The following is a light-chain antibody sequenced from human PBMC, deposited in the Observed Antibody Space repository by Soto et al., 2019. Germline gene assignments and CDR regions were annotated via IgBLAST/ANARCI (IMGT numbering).Light chain of an antibody. CDR1: QSVGSN. V-gene: IGKV3-15*01. CDR2: GAS. Sequence: EIVMTQPPATLSVSPGERATLSCRASQSVGSNFAWYQQKPGQAPRLLIYGASTRATGIPARFRGSGSGTEFTLTISSLQSEDFAIYFCQQYNNWPPDRTFGQGTKVEIK. J-gene: IGKJ1*01. CDR3: QQYNNWPPDRT.